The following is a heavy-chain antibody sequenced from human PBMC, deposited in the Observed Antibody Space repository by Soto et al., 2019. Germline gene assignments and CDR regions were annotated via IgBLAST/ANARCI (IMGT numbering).Heavy chain of an antibody. CDR2: IYHSGST. CDR3: ARDGAGAYGLGWFDP. V-gene: IGHV4-31*03. Sequence: HVQLQESGPGLVKPSQTLSLTCTVSGDSISRGGYYWNWIRQHPRKGLEGIGYIYHSGSTNYNPSLKRRVTISVDTSKNQLSLELSNVTAADTAVYYCARDGAGAYGLGWFDPWGQGILVNVSS. CDR1: GDSISRGGYY. J-gene: IGHJ5*02. D-gene: IGHD2-21*01.